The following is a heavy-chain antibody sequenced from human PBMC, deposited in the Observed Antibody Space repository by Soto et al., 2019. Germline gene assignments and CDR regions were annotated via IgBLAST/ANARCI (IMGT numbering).Heavy chain of an antibody. Sequence: QVQLVQSGAEVKKPGASVKVSCKASGYTFTSYAMHWVRQAPGQRLEWMGWINAGNGNTKYSQKFQGRVTITRDTSASTAYMVLSSLRSEDTAVYYCARQAEGGYHYGYWGQGTLVTVSS. V-gene: IGHV1-3*01. D-gene: IGHD5-12*01. CDR2: INAGNGNT. J-gene: IGHJ4*02. CDR1: GYTFTSYA. CDR3: ARQAEGGYHYGY.